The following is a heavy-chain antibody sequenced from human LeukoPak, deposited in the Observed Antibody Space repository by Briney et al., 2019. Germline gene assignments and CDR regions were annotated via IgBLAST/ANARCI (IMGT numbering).Heavy chain of an antibody. CDR3: VRGTAFWTGVDY. Sequence: GGSLRLSCAASGFTFSGYWMHWVRRPPGKGLVWVARINSDGSITNYADSVKGRFTISRDNANTLYLQMNSLRAEDTAVYFCVRGTAFWTGVDYWGQGTLVTVSS. J-gene: IGHJ4*02. CDR1: GFTFSGYW. V-gene: IGHV3-74*01. D-gene: IGHD3/OR15-3a*01. CDR2: INSDGSIT.